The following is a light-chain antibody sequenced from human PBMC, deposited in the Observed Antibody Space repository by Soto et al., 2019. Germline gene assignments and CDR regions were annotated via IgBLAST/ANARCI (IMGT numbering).Light chain of an antibody. Sequence: QSVPTQPASESEPPGQLITTYCTGPSRDVRGYNCVSRYQQHPGKAPKLTIYEVSTRPSGVSNRFSGSKSGNTASLTISGLQAEHEADYYCSSYTSSSTLIFGTGTRSPS. J-gene: IGLJ1*01. CDR1: SRDVRGYNC. CDR2: EVS. CDR3: SSYTSSSTLI. V-gene: IGLV2-14*01.